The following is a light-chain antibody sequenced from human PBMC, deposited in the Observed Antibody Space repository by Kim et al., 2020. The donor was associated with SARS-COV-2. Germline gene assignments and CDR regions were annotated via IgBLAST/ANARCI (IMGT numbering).Light chain of an antibody. Sequence: VTTSSTGSSCNIGAGYAVHWYQHLPGRAPKLLILADTRRPSGVPDRLSGSKSGTSASLAITGLQAEDEADYYCQSYDSRLSGWVFGGGTQLTVL. CDR3: QSYDSRLSGWV. J-gene: IGLJ3*02. V-gene: IGLV1-40*01. CDR1: SCNIGAGYA. CDR2: ADT.